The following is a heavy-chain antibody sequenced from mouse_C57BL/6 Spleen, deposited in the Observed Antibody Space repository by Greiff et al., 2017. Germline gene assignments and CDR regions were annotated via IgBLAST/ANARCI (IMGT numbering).Heavy chain of an antibody. CDR1: GYAFSSSW. V-gene: IGHV1-82*01. J-gene: IGHJ2*01. CDR2: IYPGDGDT. D-gene: IGHD4-1*01. Sequence: QVQLKESGPELVKPGASVKISCKASGYAFSSSWMNWVKQRPGKGLEWIGRIYPGDGDTNYNGKFKGKATLTADKSSSTAYMQLSSLTSEDSAVYFYAREPNWDEDFDYWGQGTTLTVSS. CDR3: AREPNWDEDFDY.